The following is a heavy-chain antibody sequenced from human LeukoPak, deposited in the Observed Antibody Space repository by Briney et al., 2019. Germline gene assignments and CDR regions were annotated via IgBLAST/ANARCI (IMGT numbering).Heavy chain of an antibody. D-gene: IGHD3-10*01. CDR1: GFTFSSYS. Sequence: GGSLRLSCAASGFTFSSYSMNWVRQAPGKGLEWVSFISSSSSTIYYADSVKGRFTISRDNAKNSLYLQMNSLRAEDTAVYCCARDQGSYGSGSYYKEGGWFDPWGQGTLVTVSS. CDR2: ISSSSSTI. CDR3: ARDQGSYGSGSYYKEGGWFDP. J-gene: IGHJ5*02. V-gene: IGHV3-48*04.